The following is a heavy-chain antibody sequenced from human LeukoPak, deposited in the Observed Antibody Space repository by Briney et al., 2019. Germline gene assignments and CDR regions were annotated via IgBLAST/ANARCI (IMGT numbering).Heavy chain of an antibody. D-gene: IGHD3-10*01. J-gene: IGHJ4*02. CDR3: AKSYGSGSYWVYFDY. V-gene: IGHV3-9*01. CDR2: ISWNSGSI. CDR1: GFTFDDYA. Sequence: GRSLRLSCAASGFTFDDYAMHWVRQAPGKGLEWVSGISWNSGSIGYADSVKGRFTISRDNAKNSLYLQMNSLRAEDTALYYCAKSYGSGSYWVYFDYWGQGTLVTVSS.